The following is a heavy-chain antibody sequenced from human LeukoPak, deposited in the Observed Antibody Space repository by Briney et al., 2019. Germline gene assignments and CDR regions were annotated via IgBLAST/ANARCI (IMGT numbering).Heavy chain of an antibody. CDR3: AKGDGPHGIAAAVNFDY. CDR2: IGGSGGST. D-gene: IGHD6-13*01. J-gene: IGHJ4*02. Sequence: GGSLRLSCAASGVTFSIYAMSWVRQAPGKGLEWVSTIGGSGGSTYYADSVKGRFTISRDNSKNTLYLQMNSLRAEDTALYYCAKGDGPHGIAAAVNFDYWGQGTLVTVSS. V-gene: IGHV3-23*01. CDR1: GVTFSIYA.